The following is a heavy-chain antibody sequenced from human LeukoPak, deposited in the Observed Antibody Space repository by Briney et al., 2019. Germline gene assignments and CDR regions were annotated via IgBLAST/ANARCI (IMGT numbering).Heavy chain of an antibody. CDR2: IYYNGDT. CDR3: VRGPYGASISNWFDP. CDR1: GDSITGYS. D-gene: IGHD4/OR15-4a*01. Sequence: PSETLSLTCSVSGDSITGYSWSWIRQTPGKGLEWIGYIYYNGDTHYNPSLNSRLSMSVDTPNKQFSLNLRSVTAADAAVYYCVRGPYGASISNWFDPWGQGTLVTVSS. J-gene: IGHJ5*02. V-gene: IGHV4-59*01.